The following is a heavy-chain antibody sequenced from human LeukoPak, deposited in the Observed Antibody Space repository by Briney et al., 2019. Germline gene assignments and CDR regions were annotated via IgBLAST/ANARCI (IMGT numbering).Heavy chain of an antibody. Sequence: SQTLSLTCTVSGGSISSGGYYWSWIRQPPGKGLEWIGYIYHSGSTYYNPSLKSRVTISVDRSKNQFSLKLSSVTAADTAVYYCARNSGYGDAFDIWGQGTMVTVSS. D-gene: IGHD5-12*01. CDR2: IYHSGST. CDR3: ARNSGYGDAFDI. V-gene: IGHV4-30-2*01. CDR1: GGSISSGGYY. J-gene: IGHJ3*02.